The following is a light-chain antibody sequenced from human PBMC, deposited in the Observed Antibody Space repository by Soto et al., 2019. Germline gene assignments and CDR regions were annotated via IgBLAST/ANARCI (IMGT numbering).Light chain of an antibody. CDR3: QQFNTYSYT. J-gene: IGKJ2*01. CDR2: DAS. Sequence: DIQMTQSPSTLSASVGDRVTITCRASQSVRNWLAWYQQKPGKAPKLLIYDASSLESGVPSRFSGSGFGTEFTLTISSLQPDDFATYDCQQFNTYSYTFGQGTRVEIK. V-gene: IGKV1-5*01. CDR1: QSVRNW.